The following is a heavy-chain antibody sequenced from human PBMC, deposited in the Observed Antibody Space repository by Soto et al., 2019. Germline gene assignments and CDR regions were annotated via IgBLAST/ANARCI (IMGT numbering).Heavy chain of an antibody. CDR1: GFTFTTYA. V-gene: IGHV3-23*01. Sequence: EVQLLESGGGLVQPGGSLSLSCAASGFTFTTYAMSWVRQAPGKGLEWVSAITPSGGGTYYAGSVKGRFTISRDNSKDTLYLQMNSLRAEDTAVYYCAKRDSADASPRNFDCWGQGTLVTVSS. J-gene: IGHJ4*02. D-gene: IGHD3-10*01. CDR2: ITPSGGGT. CDR3: AKRDSADASPRNFDC.